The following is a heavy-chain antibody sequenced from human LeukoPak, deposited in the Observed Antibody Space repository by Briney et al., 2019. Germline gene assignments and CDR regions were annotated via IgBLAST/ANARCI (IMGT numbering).Heavy chain of an antibody. J-gene: IGHJ4*02. CDR3: ARLTMIVVVITKGYFDY. Sequence: PGGSLRLSCAASGFTFSTYSMNWARQAPGKGLEWVSYISSSSSTIYYADSVKGRFTISRDNAKNSLYLQMNSLRAEDTAVYYCARLTMIVVVITKGYFDYWGQGTLVTVSS. V-gene: IGHV3-48*04. CDR2: ISSSSSTI. D-gene: IGHD3-22*01. CDR1: GFTFSTYS.